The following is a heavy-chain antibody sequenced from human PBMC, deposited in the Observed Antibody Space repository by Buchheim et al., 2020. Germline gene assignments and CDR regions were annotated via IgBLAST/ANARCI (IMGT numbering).Heavy chain of an antibody. CDR1: GYTFTSYY. J-gene: IGHJ6*02. CDR2: INPSGGST. Sequence: QVQLVQSGAEVKKPGASVKVSCKASGYTFTSYYMHWVRQAPGQGLEWMGIINPSGGSTSYAQKFQGRGTMTRDTSTSTVYMELSSLRSEDTAVYYCARMARITMVRGYGMDVWGQGTT. V-gene: IGHV1-46*01. CDR3: ARMARITMVRGYGMDV. D-gene: IGHD3-10*01.